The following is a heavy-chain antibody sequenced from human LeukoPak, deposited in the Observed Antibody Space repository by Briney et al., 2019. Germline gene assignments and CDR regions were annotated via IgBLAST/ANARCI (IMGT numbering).Heavy chain of an antibody. CDR3: ARGAKFRSYGSGTYYTSLPFDP. D-gene: IGHD3-10*01. CDR2: IIPIFGTA. V-gene: IGHV1-69*05. CDR1: GGTFSSYA. Sequence: ASVKVSCKASGGTFSSYAISWVRQAPGQGLEWMGGIIPIFGTANYAQEFQGRVTITRDTSASTAYMELSSLRSEDMAVYYCARGAKFRSYGSGTYYTSLPFDPWGQGTLVTVSS. J-gene: IGHJ5*02.